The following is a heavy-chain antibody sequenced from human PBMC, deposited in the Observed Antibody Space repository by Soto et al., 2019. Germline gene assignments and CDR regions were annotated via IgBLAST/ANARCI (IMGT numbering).Heavy chain of an antibody. CDR1: GGSFSGYY. Sequence: QVQLQQWGAGLLKPSETLSLTCAVYGGSFSGYYWSWIRQPPGKGLEWIGEINHSGSTNYNPSLKSGVTISVDPCKNQFSLKLGSVTAADTAVYYCARVFGLADSSSWYFDYWGQGTLVTVSS. J-gene: IGHJ4*02. V-gene: IGHV4-34*01. CDR3: ARVFGLADSSSWYFDY. D-gene: IGHD6-13*01. CDR2: INHSGST.